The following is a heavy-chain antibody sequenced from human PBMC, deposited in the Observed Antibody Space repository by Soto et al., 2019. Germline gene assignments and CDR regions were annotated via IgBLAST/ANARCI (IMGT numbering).Heavy chain of an antibody. CDR2: ISGIGGST. J-gene: IGHJ4*02. V-gene: IGHV3-23*01. Sequence: EVQLLESGGGLVQPGGSLRLSCAASGFTFSIYAMSWVRQAPGKGLEWVSAISGIGGSTYYADSVKGRFTISRDNSKNTLDLQMNSLRAEDTAVYYCAKDYGDYVGYFDYWGQGTLVTVSS. CDR3: AKDYGDYVGYFDY. CDR1: GFTFSIYA. D-gene: IGHD4-17*01.